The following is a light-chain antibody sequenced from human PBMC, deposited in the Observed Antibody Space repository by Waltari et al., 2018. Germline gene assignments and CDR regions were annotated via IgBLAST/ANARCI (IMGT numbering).Light chain of an antibody. J-gene: IGKJ2*01. CDR1: QRVGNK. Sequence: EIEMTQSPATLSVSPGERATVSCRASQRVGNKLAWYQQKPGQAPRLLFYDASTRAPGIPVRFSGSGSGTEFTLTISSLQSEDFAVYYCQQSNNWPYTFGQGTKLEIK. CDR3: QQSNNWPYT. V-gene: IGKV3-15*01. CDR2: DAS.